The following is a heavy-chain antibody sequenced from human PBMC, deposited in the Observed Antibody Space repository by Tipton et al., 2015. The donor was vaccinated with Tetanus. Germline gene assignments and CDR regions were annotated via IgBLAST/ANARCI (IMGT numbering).Heavy chain of an antibody. D-gene: IGHD3/OR15-3a*01. V-gene: IGHV4-39*01. CDR3: AGWTASGKGAFDI. CDR2: IYYTGST. J-gene: IGHJ3*02. Sequence: TLSLTCTVSGASSTSGDYYWAWIRQLPGKGPEWLGSIYYTGSTYYNPSLKSRVTISEDTSKNQFSLKLSSVIAADTAMYYCAGWTASGKGAFDIWGQGTMVTVSS. CDR1: GASSTSGDYY.